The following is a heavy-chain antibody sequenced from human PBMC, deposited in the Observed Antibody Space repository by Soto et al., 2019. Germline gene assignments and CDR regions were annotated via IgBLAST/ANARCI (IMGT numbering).Heavy chain of an antibody. J-gene: IGHJ4*02. CDR1: GSSMTSGPF. CDR3: ARDNYCYETCGYRMFDY. Sequence: QVQLQESGPGLVKSSETLSLTCAVSGSSMTSGPFWGWIQQSPGKGLEWLGSIYHTGNTFYSPSLQSRVSIALDTSKNQFSLRLTSMTAADTTVYYCARDNYCYETCGYRMFDYWGQGILVTVSS. V-gene: IGHV4-38-2*02. CDR2: IYHTGNT. D-gene: IGHD3-22*01.